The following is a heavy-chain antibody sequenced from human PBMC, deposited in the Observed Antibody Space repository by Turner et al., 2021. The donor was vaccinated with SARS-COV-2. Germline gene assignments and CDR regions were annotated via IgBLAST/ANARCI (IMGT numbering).Heavy chain of an antibody. CDR2: ISYDGSNK. J-gene: IGHJ5*02. V-gene: IGHV3-30-3*01. D-gene: IGHD1-26*01. Sequence: QVQLVESGGGGVQPGRSLRLSCAASGFTFSSHAMHWVRQAPGKGLEWVAVISYDGSNKYYADSVKGRFTISRDNSKNTLYLQMNSLRAEDTAVYYCARVRSGNYHPRMGFDPWGQGTLVTVSS. CDR1: GFTFSSHA. CDR3: ARVRSGNYHPRMGFDP.